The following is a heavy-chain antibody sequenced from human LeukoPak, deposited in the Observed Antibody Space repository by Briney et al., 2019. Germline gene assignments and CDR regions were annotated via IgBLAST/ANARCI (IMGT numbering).Heavy chain of an antibody. CDR2: INHSGST. Sequence: SETLSLTCAVYGGSFSGYYWSWIRQPPGKGLEWIGEINHSGSTNYNPSLKSRVTISVDTSKNQFSLKLSSVTAADRAVYYCARVTGYMIEDYFDYWGQRILVTVSS. V-gene: IGHV4-34*01. CDR1: GGSFSGYY. J-gene: IGHJ4*02. CDR3: ARVTGYMIEDYFDY. D-gene: IGHD3-9*01.